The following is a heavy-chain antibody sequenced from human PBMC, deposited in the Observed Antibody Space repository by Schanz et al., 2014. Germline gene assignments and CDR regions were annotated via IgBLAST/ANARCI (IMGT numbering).Heavy chain of an antibody. CDR3: VSQTGSPNY. Sequence: QVQLVDSGGGLVKPGGSLRLSCTASGFPFSDYFMAWIRQPPGRGLEWVSYIGNGGVTIYYADSVKGRFIISRDNAKNTLYLQMNSLRAEDTAVYFCVSQTGSPNYWGQGTLVTVSS. V-gene: IGHV3-11*04. CDR1: GFPFSDYF. CDR2: IGNGGVTI. J-gene: IGHJ4*02. D-gene: IGHD6-13*01.